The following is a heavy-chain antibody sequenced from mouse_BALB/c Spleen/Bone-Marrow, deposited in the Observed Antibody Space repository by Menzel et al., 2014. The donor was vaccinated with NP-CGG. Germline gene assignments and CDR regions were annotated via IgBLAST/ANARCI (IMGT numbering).Heavy chain of an antibody. CDR3: TRDLYDGYYYYAMDY. J-gene: IGHJ4*01. CDR2: ISSGGSYT. CDR1: GFTFSSYT. V-gene: IGHV5-6-4*01. Sequence: DVHLVESGGGLVKPGGSLKLSCAASGFTFSSYTMSWVRQTLEKRLEWVATISSGGSYTYYPDSVKGRFTISRDNAKNTLYLQMSSLKSEDTAMYYCTRDLYDGYYYYAMDYWGQGTSVTVSS. D-gene: IGHD2-3*01.